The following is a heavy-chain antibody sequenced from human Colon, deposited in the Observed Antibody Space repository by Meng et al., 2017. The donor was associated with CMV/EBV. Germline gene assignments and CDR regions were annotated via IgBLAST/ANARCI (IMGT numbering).Heavy chain of an antibody. V-gene: IGHV1-2*02. Sequence: QVQLVESGAEVKKPGASVKVSCTTSGYTFSDYYIHWVRQAPGQGLEWMGWINSNSGATDYAQKFQGRFTMTRDTSITTVYMELSSLRSDDTAVYYCARDPSGSRVPFDYWGQGSLVTVSS. CDR3: ARDPSGSRVPFDY. CDR2: INSNSGAT. J-gene: IGHJ4*02. D-gene: IGHD1-26*01. CDR1: GYTFSDYY.